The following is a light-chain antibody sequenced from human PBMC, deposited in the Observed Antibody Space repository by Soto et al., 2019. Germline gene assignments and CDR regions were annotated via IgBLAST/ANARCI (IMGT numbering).Light chain of an antibody. V-gene: IGLV2-14*01. CDR1: SSDFAVYNY. J-gene: IGLJ1*01. CDR2: EVS. CDR3: SSHSTIGTLQV. Sequence: QPASVSGSPGQSITISCTGTSSDFAVYNYVSWYQLHPGKAPKLMIYEVSIRTSGVSNRFSGSKSGNTASLTISGLQAEDEADYYCSSHSTIGTLQVFGPGTKVTVL.